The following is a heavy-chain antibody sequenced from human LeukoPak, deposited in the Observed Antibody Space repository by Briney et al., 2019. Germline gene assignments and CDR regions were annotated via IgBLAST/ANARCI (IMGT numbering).Heavy chain of an antibody. CDR2: ISWNSGSI. CDR3: AKDMPTDYYYGMDV. CDR1: GFTFDDYA. V-gene: IGHV3-9*01. D-gene: IGHD4-17*01. J-gene: IGHJ6*02. Sequence: QVGRSLRLSCAASGFTFDDYAMHWVRQAPGKGLEWVSGISWNSGSIGYADSVKGRFTISRDNAKNSLYLQMNSLRAEDTALYYCAKDMPTDYYYGMDVWGQGTTVTVSS.